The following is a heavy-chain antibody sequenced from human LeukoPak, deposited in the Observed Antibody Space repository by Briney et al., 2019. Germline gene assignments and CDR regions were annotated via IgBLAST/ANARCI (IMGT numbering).Heavy chain of an antibody. Sequence: SVKVSCKASGGTFSSYAISWVRQAPGQGLEWMGRIIPIFATANYAQKFLGRVTITADESTSTAYMELSSLRSEDTAVYYCARVCGGDCYDAFDIWGQGTMVTVSS. CDR2: IIPIFATA. J-gene: IGHJ3*02. CDR3: ARVCGGDCYDAFDI. CDR1: GGTFSSYA. D-gene: IGHD2-21*01. V-gene: IGHV1-69*13.